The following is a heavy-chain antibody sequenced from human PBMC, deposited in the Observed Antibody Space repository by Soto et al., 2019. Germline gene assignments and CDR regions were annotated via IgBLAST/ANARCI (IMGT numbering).Heavy chain of an antibody. CDR2: INSYSGGT. CDR3: ARDRTTGFDY. CDR1: GYTFTGYY. Sequence: ASVKVSCKASGYTFTGYYMHWVRQAPGQGLEWIGWINSYSGGTNYAQKFQGWVTMTRDTSISTAYMELSRLRSDDTAVYYCARDRTTGFDYWGQGTLVTVSS. J-gene: IGHJ4*02. V-gene: IGHV1-2*04. D-gene: IGHD1-1*01.